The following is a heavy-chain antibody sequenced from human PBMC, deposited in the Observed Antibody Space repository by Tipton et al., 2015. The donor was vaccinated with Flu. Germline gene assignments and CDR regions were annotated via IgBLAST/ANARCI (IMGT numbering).Heavy chain of an antibody. CDR2: IYPGDSDT. CDR1: GYSFTNYW. V-gene: IGHV5-51*03. D-gene: IGHD1-26*01. J-gene: IGHJ6*02. Sequence: QLVQSGAEVKKPGESLKISCKGSGYSFTNYWIAWVRQMPGKGLEWMGTIYPGDSDTTYSPSFQGQVTISADNSVSSAYLQWNSLKASDTAIYYCARSSGNYFEFDAMDVWGQGTTVTVSS. CDR3: ARSSGNYFEFDAMDV.